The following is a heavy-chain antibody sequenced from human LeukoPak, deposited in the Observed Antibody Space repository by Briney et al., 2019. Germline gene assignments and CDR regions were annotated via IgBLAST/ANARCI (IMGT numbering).Heavy chain of an antibody. J-gene: IGHJ6*03. V-gene: IGHV4-4*07. CDR3: ARDCKETPYSSSRVAYYYYYMDV. CDR1: GGSISSYY. Sequence: KPSETLSFTCTVSGGSISSYYWSWIRQPAGKGLEWIGRIYTSGSTNYNPSLKSRVTMSVDTSKNQFSLKLSSVTAADTAVYYCARDCKETPYSSSRVAYYYYYMDVWGKGTTVTVSS. D-gene: IGHD6-6*01. CDR2: IYTSGST.